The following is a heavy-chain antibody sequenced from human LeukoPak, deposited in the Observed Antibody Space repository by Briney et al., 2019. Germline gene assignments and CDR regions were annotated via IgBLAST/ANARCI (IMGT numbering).Heavy chain of an antibody. CDR3: ARDRPPYDFWSAPPRDAFDI. CDR2: ISSSGSTI. J-gene: IGHJ3*02. D-gene: IGHD3-3*01. V-gene: IGHV3-11*04. Sequence: GGSLRLSCAASGFTFSDYYMSWIRQAPGKGLEWVSYISSSGSTIYYADSVKGRFTISRDNAKNSLYLQMNSLRAEDTAVYYCARDRPPYDFWSAPPRDAFDIWGQGTMVTVSS. CDR1: GFTFSDYY.